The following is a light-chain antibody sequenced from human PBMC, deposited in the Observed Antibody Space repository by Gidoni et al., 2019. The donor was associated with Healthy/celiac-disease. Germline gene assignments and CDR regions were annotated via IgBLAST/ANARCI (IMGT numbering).Light chain of an antibody. CDR3: QQYNNWPLT. CDR1: QSVSSN. J-gene: IGKJ4*01. V-gene: IGKV3-15*01. Sequence: EIVMTPSPATLSVSPGERATLSCRASQSVSSNLAWYQQKPGQAPRHLIYGASTRATGIPARFSGSGSGTEFTLTISSLQSEDFAVYYCQQYNNWPLTFAGXTKVEIK. CDR2: GAS.